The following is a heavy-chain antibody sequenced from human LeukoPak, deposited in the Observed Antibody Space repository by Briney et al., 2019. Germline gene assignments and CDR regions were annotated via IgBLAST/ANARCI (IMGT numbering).Heavy chain of an antibody. V-gene: IGHV1-2*06. D-gene: IGHD3-22*01. CDR3: ATDAYYYDRSGYSTSVHYFDY. Sequence: APVKVSCKXSGYTFTGYYMHWVRQSPGQGLEWMGRINPNSGGTNYAQKFQGRVTMTRDTSISTVYMELSRLRSDDTAVYYCATDAYYYDRSGYSTSVHYFDYWGQGTLVTVSS. CDR2: INPNSGGT. CDR1: GYTFTGYY. J-gene: IGHJ4*02.